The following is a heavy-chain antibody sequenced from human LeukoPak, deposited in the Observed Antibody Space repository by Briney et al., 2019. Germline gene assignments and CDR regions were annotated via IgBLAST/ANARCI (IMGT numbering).Heavy chain of an antibody. CDR1: GDSIRSDTSF. CDR2: INHSGST. J-gene: IGHJ6*03. V-gene: IGHV4-39*07. Sequence: SETLSLTCRVSGDSIRSDTSFWGWIRQPPGKGLEWIGEINHSGSTNYNPSLKSRVTISVDTSKNQFSLKLSSVTAADTAVYYCARRFRGFLEWSHYYYYYMDVWGKGTTVTVSS. D-gene: IGHD3-3*01. CDR3: ARRFRGFLEWSHYYYYYMDV.